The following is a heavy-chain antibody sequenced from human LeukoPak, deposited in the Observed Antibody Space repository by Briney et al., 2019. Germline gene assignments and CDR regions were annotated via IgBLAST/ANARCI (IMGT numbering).Heavy chain of an antibody. D-gene: IGHD2-8*01. J-gene: IGHJ5*02. V-gene: IGHV4-39*07. Sequence: PSETLFLTCRVSGGPISSTSYYWGWIRQPPGKGLEWIASIYHSGETFYNPSLESRVAISVDTSNNEVFLDLYSVTAADTAMYYCAETNTQDWFDPWGRGTLVTVSS. CDR3: AETNTQDWFDP. CDR2: IYHSGET. CDR1: GGPISSTSYY.